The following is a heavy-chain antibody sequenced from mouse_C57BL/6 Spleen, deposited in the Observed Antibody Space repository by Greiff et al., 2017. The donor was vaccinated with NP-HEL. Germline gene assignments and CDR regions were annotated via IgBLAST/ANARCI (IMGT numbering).Heavy chain of an antibody. CDR3: ARGGSSPFAY. D-gene: IGHD1-1*01. V-gene: IGHV1-22*01. CDR1: GYTFTDYN. CDR2: INPNNGGT. J-gene: IGHJ3*01. Sequence: EVQVVESGPELVKPGASVKMSCKASGYTFTDYNMHWVKQSHGKSLEWIGYINPNNGGTSYNQKFKGKATLTVNKSSSTAYMELRSLTSEDSAVYYCARGGSSPFAYWGQGTLVTVSA.